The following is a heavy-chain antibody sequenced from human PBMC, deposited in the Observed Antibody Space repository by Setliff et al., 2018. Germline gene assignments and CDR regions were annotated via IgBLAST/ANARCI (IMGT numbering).Heavy chain of an antibody. CDR2: INHNSGGT. D-gene: IGHD5-18*01. CDR3: ARFSGHNYGSFDS. J-gene: IGHJ4*02. CDR1: GYPFTGYY. Sequence: ASVKVSCKASGYPFTGYYMHWVRQAPGQGLEWMGWINHNSGGTNYAQKFQGRVTMTRDTSISTAYMELSSLRSDDTAVYYCARFSGHNYGSFDSWGQGTLVTVSS. V-gene: IGHV1-2*02.